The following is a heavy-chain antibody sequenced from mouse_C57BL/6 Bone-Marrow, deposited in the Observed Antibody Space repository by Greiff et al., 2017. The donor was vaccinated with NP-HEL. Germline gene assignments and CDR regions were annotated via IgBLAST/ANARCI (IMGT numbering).Heavy chain of an antibody. CDR1: GYAFSSSW. J-gene: IGHJ2*01. CDR3: AGDSSGFYFDY. D-gene: IGHD3-2*02. CDR2: IYPGDGDT. Sequence: SGPELVKPGASVKISCKASGYAFSSSWMNWVKQRPGKGLEWIGRIYPGDGDTNYNGKFKGKATLTADKSSSTAYMQLSSLTSEDSAVYFCAGDSSGFYFDYWGQGTTLTVSS. V-gene: IGHV1-82*01.